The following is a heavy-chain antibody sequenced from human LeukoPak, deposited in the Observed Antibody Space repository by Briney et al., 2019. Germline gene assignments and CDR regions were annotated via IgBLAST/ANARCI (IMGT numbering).Heavy chain of an antibody. J-gene: IGHJ5*01. Sequence: ASVKVSCKASGYTFIGYCMHWVRQAPGQGLEWMGWINPNSGVTNYAQKFQDRVTMTRDTSISTAYMELSRLTSDDTAVYYCARENWFDSWGQGTLVSVSS. CDR3: ARENWFDS. CDR1: GYTFIGYC. CDR2: INPNSGVT. V-gene: IGHV1-2*02.